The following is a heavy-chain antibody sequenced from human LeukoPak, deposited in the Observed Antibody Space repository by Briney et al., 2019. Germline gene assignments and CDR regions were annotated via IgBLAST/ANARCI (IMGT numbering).Heavy chain of an antibody. V-gene: IGHV1-46*01. J-gene: IGHJ4*02. D-gene: IGHD3-10*01. CDR3: ATRFYGSGSYYNVGVDY. CDR2: INPSGGST. CDR1: GYTFTSYY. Sequence: GASVKVSCKASGYTFTSYYMHWVRQAPGQGLEWMGIINPSGGSTSYAQKFQGRVTMTRDTSISTAYMELSSLRSEDTAVYYCATRFYGSGSYYNVGVDYWGQGTLVTVSS.